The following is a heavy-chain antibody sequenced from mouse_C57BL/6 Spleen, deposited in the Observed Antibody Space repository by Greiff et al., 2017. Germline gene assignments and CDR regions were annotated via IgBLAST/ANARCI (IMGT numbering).Heavy chain of an antibody. CDR2: IYPGDGDT. CDR3: ARSGRGVTYFDD. Sequence: VQLQQSGPELVKPGASVKISCKASGYAFSSSWMNWVKQRPGKGLEWIGRIYPGDGDTNYTGKFKGKATLTADKSSSTAFMQLSRLTSEDSAVXFCARSGRGVTYFDDWGQGTTLTVSS. CDR1: GYAFSSSW. J-gene: IGHJ2*01. V-gene: IGHV1-82*01. D-gene: IGHD2-2*01.